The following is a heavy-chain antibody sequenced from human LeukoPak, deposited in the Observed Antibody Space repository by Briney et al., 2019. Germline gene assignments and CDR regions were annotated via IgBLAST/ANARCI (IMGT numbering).Heavy chain of an antibody. Sequence: GGSLRLSCAASGFTFSTYGMHWVRQAPGKGLEWVAVIPYDGSNKYFADSVKGRFTISRDNFKNTLYLQMNSLRAEDTGLYYCAKDYSGNYYRLDVWGQGTTVTVSS. J-gene: IGHJ6*02. CDR1: GFTFSTYG. CDR2: IPYDGSNK. D-gene: IGHD1-26*01. CDR3: AKDYSGNYYRLDV. V-gene: IGHV3-30*18.